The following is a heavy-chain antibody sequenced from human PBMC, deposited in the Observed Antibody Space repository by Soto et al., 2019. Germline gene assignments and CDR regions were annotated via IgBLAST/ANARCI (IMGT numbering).Heavy chain of an antibody. V-gene: IGHV4-30-4*01. CDR2: IYYTGST. D-gene: IGHD3-22*01. CDR3: ARAHVSIIVPQQ. CDR1: GGSISSGDYY. J-gene: IGHJ1*01. Sequence: QVQLQESGPGLVKPSQTLSLSCTVSGGSISSGDYYWSWVRQPPGKGLQWIGYIYYTGSTFYNPSLKSRVTISVDTSKNQFSLKLSSVTAADTAVYYCARAHVSIIVPQQWSQGTLVTVSS.